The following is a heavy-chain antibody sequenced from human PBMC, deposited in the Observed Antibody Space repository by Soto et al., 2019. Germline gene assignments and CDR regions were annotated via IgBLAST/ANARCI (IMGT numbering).Heavy chain of an antibody. CDR1: GYPFTDLY. D-gene: IGHD1-26*01. CDR2: IDPRSGAS. V-gene: IGHV1-2*02. J-gene: IGHJ4*02. Sequence: ASVKVSCKPSGYPFTDLYIHWVRQAPGLGLEWMGWIDPRSGASRKTQRFQGRFTMTRDTSTNTVYMELSSLRSDDTAVYFCARDNYSPRDYWGRGTLVAVCS. CDR3: ARDNYSPRDY.